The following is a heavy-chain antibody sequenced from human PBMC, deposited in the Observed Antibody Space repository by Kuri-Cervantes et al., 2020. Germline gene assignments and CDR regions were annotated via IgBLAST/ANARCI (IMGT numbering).Heavy chain of an antibody. J-gene: IGHJ4*02. V-gene: IGHV3-9*01. D-gene: IGHD2-21*02. CDR1: GFNFDDYA. Sequence: SLKISCVASGFNFDDYAMHWVRQAPGRGLEWVSGISWNSGSIGYADSVKGRFTVSRDTSKNTLFLQMNSLRPEDTAVYHCANECGGGCSGDYWGQGTLVTVSS. CDR2: ISWNSGSI. CDR3: ANECGGGCSGDY.